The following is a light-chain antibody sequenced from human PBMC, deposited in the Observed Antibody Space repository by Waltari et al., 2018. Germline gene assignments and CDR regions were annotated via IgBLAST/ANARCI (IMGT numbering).Light chain of an antibody. CDR1: QGISSY. J-gene: IGKJ1*01. V-gene: IGKV1-8*01. CDR2: AAS. CDR3: QQTYSTPRT. Sequence: AIRITQSPSSLSASTGDRVTITCRAIQGISSYLAWYQQKPGKAPKFLIYAASTLQSGVPSRFSGSGSGTDFTLTISCLQSEDFASYYCQQTYSTPRTFGQGTKVEVK.